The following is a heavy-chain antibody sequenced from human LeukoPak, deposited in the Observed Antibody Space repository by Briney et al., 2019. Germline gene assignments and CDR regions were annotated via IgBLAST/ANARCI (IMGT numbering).Heavy chain of an antibody. Sequence: GGSLRLSCAASGFTFSSSSISWVRQAPGKGLEWVSAITDAVGSTHYADSVKGRFTIPSDNSKNTVYLQMNSLRPEDMAVYYCAKEIFSGLLYIDYWGQGTLVTVSS. CDR1: GFTFSSSS. CDR2: ITDAVGST. D-gene: IGHD5-12*01. V-gene: IGHV3-23*01. J-gene: IGHJ4*02. CDR3: AKEIFSGLLYIDY.